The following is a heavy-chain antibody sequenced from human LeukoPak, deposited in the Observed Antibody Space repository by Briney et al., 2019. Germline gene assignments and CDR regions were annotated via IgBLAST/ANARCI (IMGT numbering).Heavy chain of an antibody. D-gene: IGHD2-2*01. J-gene: IGHJ6*04. CDR3: ARCSTSSYYYYGMDV. V-gene: IGHV4-34*01. Sequence: SETLSLTSAVYGGSFSGYYWSWIRQPPGKGLEWIGEINHSGSTNYNPSLKSRVTISVDTSKNQFSLKLSSVTAADTAVYYCARCSTSSYYYYGMDVWGKGTTVTVSS. CDR2: INHSGST. CDR1: GGSFSGYY.